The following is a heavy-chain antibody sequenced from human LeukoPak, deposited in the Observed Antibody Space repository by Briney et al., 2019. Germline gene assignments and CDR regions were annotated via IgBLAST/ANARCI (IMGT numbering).Heavy chain of an antibody. J-gene: IGHJ4*02. CDR3: ARVAVGGTSGGVY. CDR2: INPNSGGT. V-gene: IGHV1-2*06. CDR1: GYTFTGYY. D-gene: IGHD2-2*01. Sequence: ASVKVSCKASGYTFTGYYMHWVRQAPGQGLEWMGRINPNSGGTNYAQKFQGRVTMTRDTSISTAYMELSGLRSDDTAVYYCARVAVGGTSGGVYWGQGTLVTVSS.